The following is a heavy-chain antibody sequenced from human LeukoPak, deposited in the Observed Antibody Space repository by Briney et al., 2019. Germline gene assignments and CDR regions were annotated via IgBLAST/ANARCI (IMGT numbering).Heavy chain of an antibody. J-gene: IGHJ6*03. Sequence: GGSLRLSCAASGFTFNSYWMSWVRQTPGKGLEWVSSITSSSMYIYYADSVKGRFTISRDNAKNSLSLQMNSLRAEDTAVYYCARDPYNGNYGDSYYYFMDAWGKGTTVTISS. V-gene: IGHV3-21*01. CDR1: GFTFNSYW. D-gene: IGHD1-26*01. CDR3: ARDPYNGNYGDSYYYFMDA. CDR2: ITSSSMYI.